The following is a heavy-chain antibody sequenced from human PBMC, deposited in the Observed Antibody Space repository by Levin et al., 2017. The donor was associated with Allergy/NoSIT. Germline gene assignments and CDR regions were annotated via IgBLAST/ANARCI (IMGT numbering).Heavy chain of an antibody. CDR2: ITNSGDYV. Sequence: GESLKISCAVSGFPFSTYHMNWVRQAPGKGLEWVSSITNSGDYVDYADSVKGRFTISRDNAKNSLYLQMDSLRAEDTAVYYCARYPDSSGYYYWGQGTLVTVSS. V-gene: IGHV3-21*01. D-gene: IGHD3-22*01. CDR1: GFPFSTYH. J-gene: IGHJ4*02. CDR3: ARYPDSSGYYY.